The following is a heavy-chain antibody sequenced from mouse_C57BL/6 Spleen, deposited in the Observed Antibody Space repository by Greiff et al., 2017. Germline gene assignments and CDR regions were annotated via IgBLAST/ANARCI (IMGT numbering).Heavy chain of an antibody. J-gene: IGHJ4*01. CDR1: GFTFSSYG. CDR3: ARRTAQATDAMDY. CDR2: ISSGGSDT. D-gene: IGHD3-2*02. Sequence: EVHLVESGGDLVKPGGSLKLSCAASGFTFSSYGMSWVRQTPDKRLEWVATISSGGSDTYYPDSVKGRCTISRDTAKNNLYLQMSSLKSEATAMYYCARRTAQATDAMDYWGQGTSVTVSS. V-gene: IGHV5-6*01.